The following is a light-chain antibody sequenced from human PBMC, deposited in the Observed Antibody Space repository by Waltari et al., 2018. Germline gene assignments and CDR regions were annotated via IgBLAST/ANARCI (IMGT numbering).Light chain of an antibody. Sequence: DVVLTQSPLSLPVTLGQPASISCRSSQSLVFSDGKTYLFWFQQRPGQSPRRLIYEVSKRDPGVPDRFSGSGSGTDFTLKISRVEAEDAAVYYCMQATQRPPWTFGQGTKVEIK. CDR2: EVS. V-gene: IGKV2-30*01. CDR3: MQATQRPPWT. J-gene: IGKJ1*01. CDR1: QSLVFSDGKTY.